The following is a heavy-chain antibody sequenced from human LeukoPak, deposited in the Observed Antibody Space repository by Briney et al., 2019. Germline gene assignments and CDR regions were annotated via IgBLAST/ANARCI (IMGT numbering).Heavy chain of an antibody. CDR1: GGSISSGSYY. J-gene: IGHJ4*02. D-gene: IGHD3-3*01. Sequence: SETLSLTCTASGGSISSGSYYWSWIRQPAGKGLEWIGRIYTSGSTNYNPSLKSRVTISVDTSKNQFSLKLSSVTAADTAVYYCARYFWSGNNFDYWGQGTLVTVSS. CDR2: IYTSGST. CDR3: ARYFWSGNNFDY. V-gene: IGHV4-61*02.